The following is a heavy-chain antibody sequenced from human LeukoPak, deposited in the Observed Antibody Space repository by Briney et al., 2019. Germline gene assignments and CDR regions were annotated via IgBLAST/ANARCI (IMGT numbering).Heavy chain of an antibody. D-gene: IGHD3-3*01. Sequence: GASVNVSCKASGYTFTNYGISWVRQAPGQGLEWMGWISAYNGDTNFAKKFQGRVSMTRDTSTSTVYMELRSLRSDDTAVYYCARDLGVQYSTSVTIIHGYWGQGSLVTVSS. CDR2: ISAYNGDT. CDR1: GYTFTNYG. J-gene: IGHJ4*02. V-gene: IGHV1-18*01. CDR3: ARDLGVQYSTSVTIIHGY.